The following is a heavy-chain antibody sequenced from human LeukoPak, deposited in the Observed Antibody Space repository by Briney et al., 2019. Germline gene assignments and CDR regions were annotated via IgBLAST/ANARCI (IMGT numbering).Heavy chain of an antibody. Sequence: GGSLRLSCAASGFTFSSYSMNWVRQAPGKGLEWVSSISRSSCHIYYADSVKGRFTISRDNAKNSLYLQMNSLRAEDTAVYYCARDVVSGSYYYFDYWGQGTLVTVSS. J-gene: IGHJ4*02. CDR3: ARDVVSGSYYYFDY. D-gene: IGHD1-26*01. V-gene: IGHV3-21*01. CDR1: GFTFSSYS. CDR2: ISRSSCHI.